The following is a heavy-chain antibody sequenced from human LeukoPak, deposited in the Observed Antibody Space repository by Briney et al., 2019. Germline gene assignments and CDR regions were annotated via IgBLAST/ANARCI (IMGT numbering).Heavy chain of an antibody. V-gene: IGHV4-4*02. CDR3: ARKYYGSGSYAFDI. J-gene: IGHJ3*02. CDR2: IYHSGST. Sequence: SGTLSLTCAVSGGSISSSNWWSWVRQPPGKGLEWIGEIYHSGSTNYNPSLKSRVTISVDRSKNQFSLKLSSVTAADTAVYYCARKYYGSGSYAFDIWGQGTMVTVSS. D-gene: IGHD3-10*01. CDR1: GGSISSSNW.